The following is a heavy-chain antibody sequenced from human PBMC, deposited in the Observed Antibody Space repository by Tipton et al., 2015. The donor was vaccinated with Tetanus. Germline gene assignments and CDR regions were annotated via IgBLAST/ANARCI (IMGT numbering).Heavy chain of an antibody. Sequence: TLSLTCTVSGDSLSRGGYFWNWIRPRPGEGPGWVGEIYYSGDTYLNPSLESRVSMSVDTSKNQFSLEGASVTVPDPAVYYCARVRAILRRTLSGLYWLDPWGQGILVTVSS. J-gene: IGHJ5*02. CDR1: GDSLSRGGYF. D-gene: IGHD3-16*01. CDR3: ARVRAILRRTLSGLYWLDP. CDR2: IYYSGDT. V-gene: IGHV4-31*03.